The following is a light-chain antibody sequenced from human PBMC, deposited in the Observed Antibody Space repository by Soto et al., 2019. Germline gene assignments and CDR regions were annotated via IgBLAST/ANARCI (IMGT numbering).Light chain of an antibody. CDR2: EAS. J-gene: IGKJ4*01. V-gene: IGKV1-27*01. CDR1: QGIRHY. CDR3: QQRGT. Sequence: DIQMTQSPSSLSASVGDRVTITCRASQGIRHYLAWYQQKPGKVPKLLIYEASNLQSGVPSRFRGDGYGTDFTLTISSLEPEDFAVYYCQQRGTFGGGTKVDIK.